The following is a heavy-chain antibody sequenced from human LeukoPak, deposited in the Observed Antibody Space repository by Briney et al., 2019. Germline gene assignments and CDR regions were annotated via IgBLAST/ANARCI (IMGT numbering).Heavy chain of an antibody. CDR2: ISSSSSYI. CDR1: GFTFSSYS. CDR3: AREFKYGIAVAPYDYYMDV. J-gene: IGHJ6*03. D-gene: IGHD6-19*01. Sequence: GGSLRLSCAASGFTFSSYSMNWVRQAPGKGLEWVSSISSSSSYIYYADLVKGRFTISSDYAKQPLHQQMNSLRAEDTAVYYCAREFKYGIAVAPYDYYMDVWGKGTTVTVSS. V-gene: IGHV3-21*01.